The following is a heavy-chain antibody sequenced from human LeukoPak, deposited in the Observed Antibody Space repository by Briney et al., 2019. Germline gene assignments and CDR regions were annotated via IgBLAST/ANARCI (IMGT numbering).Heavy chain of an antibody. CDR3: ARGPYDFWSGYYGH. CDR1: GYTFTSYG. D-gene: IGHD3-3*01. Sequence: GASVKVSCKASGYTFTSYGISCVRQAPGQGLEWMGWISAYNGNTNYAQKLQGRVTMTTDTSTSTAYMELRSLRSDDTAVYYCARGPYDFWSGYYGHWGQGTLVTVSS. J-gene: IGHJ4*02. V-gene: IGHV1-18*01. CDR2: ISAYNGNT.